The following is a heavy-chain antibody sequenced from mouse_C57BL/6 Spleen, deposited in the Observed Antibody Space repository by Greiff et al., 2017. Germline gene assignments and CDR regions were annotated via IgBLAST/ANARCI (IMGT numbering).Heavy chain of an antibody. J-gene: IGHJ4*01. V-gene: IGHV1-7*01. D-gene: IGHD1-1*01. CDR3: ARDYYGSSYVPHMDY. CDR1: GYTFTSYW. CDR2: INPSHGYT. Sequence: QVHVKQSGAELAKPGASVKLSCKASGYTFTSYWMHWVKQRPGQGLEWIGYINPSHGYTKSNQKFKDKATLTADKSSSTAYMQLSSLTYEDSAVYYCARDYYGSSYVPHMDYGGQGTSLTVSS.